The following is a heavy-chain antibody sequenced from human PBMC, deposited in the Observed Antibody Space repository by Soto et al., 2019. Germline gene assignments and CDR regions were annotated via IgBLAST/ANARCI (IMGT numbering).Heavy chain of an antibody. J-gene: IGHJ4*02. CDR1: GFTFSTYT. CDR2: ITSSSGFK. CDR3: AREMISMVPAYYFDY. D-gene: IGHD2-21*02. Sequence: EVQLVESGGGLVKPGRSLRLSCTASGFTFSTYTMNWVRQAPGKGLEWVSSITSSSGFKYYADSVKGRFTISRDNAKNTLYLQMNSLRVEDTAVYYCAREMISMVPAYYFDYWGQGTLVTVSS. V-gene: IGHV3-21*01.